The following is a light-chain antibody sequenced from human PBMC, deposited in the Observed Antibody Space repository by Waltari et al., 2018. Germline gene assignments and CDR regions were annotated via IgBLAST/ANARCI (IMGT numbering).Light chain of an antibody. CDR2: GNN. CDR3: QSYDSTLSAVI. Sequence: QSVRTPPPSASGAPAQTVTIPCSGSNPNNGARSDVHWYQRHPGSAPKVVIYGNNHRPSGVPDRYSGSKSGTSASLSITGLQADDEADYFCQSYDSTLSAVIFGGGTKLTVL. V-gene: IGLV1-40*01. CDR1: NPNNGARSD. J-gene: IGLJ2*01.